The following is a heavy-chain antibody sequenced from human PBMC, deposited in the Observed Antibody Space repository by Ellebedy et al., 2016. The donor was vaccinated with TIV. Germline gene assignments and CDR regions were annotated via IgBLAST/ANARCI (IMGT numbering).Heavy chain of an antibody. CDR1: GGTFSSYA. D-gene: IGHD3-10*01. CDR2: IIPIFGTA. J-gene: IGHJ6*02. V-gene: IGHV1-69*13. Sequence: SVKVSCXASGGTFSSYAISWVRQAPGQGLEWMGGIIPIFGTANYAQKFQGRVTITADESTSTAYMELSSLRSEDTAVYYCARDGRGGVRGVILNGMDVWGQGTTVTVSS. CDR3: ARDGRGGVRGVILNGMDV.